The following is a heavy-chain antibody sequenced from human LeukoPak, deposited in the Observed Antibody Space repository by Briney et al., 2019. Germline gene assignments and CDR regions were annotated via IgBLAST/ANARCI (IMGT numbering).Heavy chain of an antibody. CDR1: GYSISNGYD. CDR2: LYHSDSA. CDR3: ARQHDSYYYYYIDV. J-gene: IGHJ6*03. V-gene: IGHV4-38-2*01. Sequence: PSETLSLTCAVSGYSISNGYDWVWIRQPPGRGLEWIGSLYHSDSAYYNTSLRSRVSMSVDTSKNQFSLTLSFVTAADTAVYYCARQHDSYYYYYIDVWGSGTTVTVSS.